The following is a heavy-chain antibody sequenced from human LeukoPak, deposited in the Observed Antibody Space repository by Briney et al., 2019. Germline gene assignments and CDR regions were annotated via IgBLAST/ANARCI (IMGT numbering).Heavy chain of an antibody. V-gene: IGHV3-53*01. CDR3: AREIREYTLHY. J-gene: IGHJ4*02. CDR2: IYSGGST. D-gene: IGHD5-18*01. Sequence: GGSLRLSCAASGFTVSSNYMTWVRQASGKGLKWVSVIYSGGSTFYTDSVKGRFTISRDNSKNTLYLQMNSLRAEDTAVYYCAREIREYTLHYWGQGTLVTVSS. CDR1: GFTVSSNY.